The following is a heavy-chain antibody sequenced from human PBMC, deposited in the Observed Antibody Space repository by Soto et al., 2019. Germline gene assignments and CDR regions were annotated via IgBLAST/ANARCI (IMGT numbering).Heavy chain of an antibody. CDR2: INPSGGST. Sequence: GASVKVSCKASGYAFTDYYMHWVRQAPGQGLEWMGKINPSGGSTTYLEKFQGRDTMTTDTSASTVYMDLSSLRPEDTAVYYCARGSSLALEYWGQGTLVTVSS. J-gene: IGHJ4*02. V-gene: IGHV1-46*01. CDR1: GYAFTDYY. CDR3: ARGSSLALEY.